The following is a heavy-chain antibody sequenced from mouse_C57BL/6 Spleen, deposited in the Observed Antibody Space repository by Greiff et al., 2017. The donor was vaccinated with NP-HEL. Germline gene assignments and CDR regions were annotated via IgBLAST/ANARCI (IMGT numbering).Heavy chain of an antibody. CDR1: GYTFTSYW. J-gene: IGHJ4*01. CDR3: ARSGGNYTVDYAMDY. D-gene: IGHD2-1*01. V-gene: IGHV1-55*01. Sequence: QVHVKQPGAELVKPGASVKMSCKASGYTFTSYWITWVKQRPGQGLEWIGDIYPGSGSTNYNEKFKSKATLTVDTSSSTAYMQLSSLTSEDSAVYYCARSGGNYTVDYAMDYWGQGTSVTVSS. CDR2: IYPGSGST.